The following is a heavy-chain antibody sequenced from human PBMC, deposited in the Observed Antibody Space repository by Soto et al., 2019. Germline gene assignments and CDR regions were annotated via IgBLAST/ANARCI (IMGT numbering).Heavy chain of an antibody. Sequence: SVKVSCKASGFTFTSSAVQWVRQARGQRLEWIGWIVVGSGNTIYAQKFQERVTITRDLSTSTAYMELSSLRSEDTAVYYCAAKGQQHLGYYNGMDVWGQGTTVTVS. V-gene: IGHV1-58*01. D-gene: IGHD6-13*01. CDR1: GFTFTSSA. J-gene: IGHJ6*02. CDR2: IVVGSGNT. CDR3: AAKGQQHLGYYNGMDV.